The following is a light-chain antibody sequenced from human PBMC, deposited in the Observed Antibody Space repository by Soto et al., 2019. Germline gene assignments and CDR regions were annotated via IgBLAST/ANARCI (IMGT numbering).Light chain of an antibody. J-gene: IGKJ4*01. V-gene: IGKV1-9*01. CDR3: QQTRSYPST. CDR1: QGITSY. CDR2: GAS. Sequence: IQLTQSPSPLSASVGASVTITCRPSQGITSYLAWYQQKPGKAPNLLIYGASTLQSGVPSRFSGSGSGTDFTLTINSLQAEDFATYYCQQTRSYPSTFGGGTKVDIK.